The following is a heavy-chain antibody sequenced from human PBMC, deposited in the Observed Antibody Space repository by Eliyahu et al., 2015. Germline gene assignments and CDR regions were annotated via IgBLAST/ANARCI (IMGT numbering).Heavy chain of an antibody. J-gene: IGHJ3*02. D-gene: IGHD6-6*01. CDR3: AKDIFRGLSRSDAFDI. CDR1: GFPFDDYA. CDR2: ISWNSGSI. Sequence: EVQLVESGGGLVQPGRSLRLSCAASGFPFDDYAMHWVRQAPGKGLEWVSGISWNSGSIGYADSVKGRFTISRDNAKNSLYLQMNSLRAEDTALYYCAKDIFRGLSRSDAFDIWGQGTMVTVSS. V-gene: IGHV3-9*01.